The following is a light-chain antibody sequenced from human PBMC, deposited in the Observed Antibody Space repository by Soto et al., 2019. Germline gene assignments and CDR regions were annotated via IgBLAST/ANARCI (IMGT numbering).Light chain of an antibody. CDR3: QQYNLYWT. J-gene: IGKJ1*01. CDR1: LAISKW. CDR2: GAS. Sequence: DIQMTQSPSTLSASVGDRVTITCRASLAISKWLAWYHQKPGKVPKLLIFGASTLQSGVPSRFSGGGSGTDFTLTISSLQPDDSATYYCQQYNLYWTFGQGTKVEI. V-gene: IGKV1-5*03.